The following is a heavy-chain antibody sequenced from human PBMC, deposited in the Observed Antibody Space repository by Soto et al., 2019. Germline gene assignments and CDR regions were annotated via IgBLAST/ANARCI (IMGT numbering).Heavy chain of an antibody. CDR3: ARTTAVPNSLRSRYFFDY. D-gene: IGHD4-17*01. J-gene: IGHJ4*02. V-gene: IGHV4-34*01. Sequence: SETLSLTCAVYGGSSGGYYWSWIRQPPGKGLEWIGEIHHSGTTNYNPSLKSRVTISVDLSKNQFSLRLSSVTTADTALYYCARTTAVPNSLRSRYFFDYWGQGTLVTVSS. CDR1: GGSSGGYY. CDR2: IHHSGTT.